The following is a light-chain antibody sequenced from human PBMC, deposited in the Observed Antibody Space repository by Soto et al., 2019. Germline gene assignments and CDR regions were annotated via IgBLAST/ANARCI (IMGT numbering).Light chain of an antibody. CDR3: AAWDDILNGRV. Sequence: QSVLTQPPSASGTPGQRVTISCSGSSSNIGSNTVNWYQQLPGTAPKLLIYSNNQRPSGVPDRFSGSKSGTSASLAISGLQSEDAADYYCAAWDDILNGRVFGGGTKVTVL. J-gene: IGLJ3*02. V-gene: IGLV1-44*01. CDR1: SSNIGSNT. CDR2: SNN.